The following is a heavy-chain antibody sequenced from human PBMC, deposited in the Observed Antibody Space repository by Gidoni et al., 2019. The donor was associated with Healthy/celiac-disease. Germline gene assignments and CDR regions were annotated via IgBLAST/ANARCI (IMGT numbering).Heavy chain of an antibody. CDR2: IYYSGST. CDR1: GASVSSGRYY. Sequence: QVQLQESGPGLVKPSETLSLTRPVSGASVSSGRYYWSWIRQPPGKGLEWIGYIYYSGSTNYNPSLKSRVTISVDTSKNQFSLKLSSVTAADTAVYYCARGPQTTVPYYYGMDVWGQGTTVTVSS. J-gene: IGHJ6*02. V-gene: IGHV4-61*01. D-gene: IGHD4-17*01. CDR3: ARGPQTTVPYYYGMDV.